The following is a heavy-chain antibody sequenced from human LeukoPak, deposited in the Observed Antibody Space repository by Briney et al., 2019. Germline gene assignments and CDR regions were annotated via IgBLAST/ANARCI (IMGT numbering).Heavy chain of an antibody. J-gene: IGHJ6*02. Sequence: SESLSLTCAVYGRSFSGYYWSWIRQPPGKGLEWIGEINHSGSTNYNPSLKSRVTISVDTSKNQFSLKLSSVTAADTAVYYCARGPTVTFSYYYGMDVWGQGTTVTVTS. CDR3: ARGPTVTFSYYYGMDV. V-gene: IGHV4-34*01. CDR1: GRSFSGYY. D-gene: IGHD4-17*01. CDR2: INHSGST.